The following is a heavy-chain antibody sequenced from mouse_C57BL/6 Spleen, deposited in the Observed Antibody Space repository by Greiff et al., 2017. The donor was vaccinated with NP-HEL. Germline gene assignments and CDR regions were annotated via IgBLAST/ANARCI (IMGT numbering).Heavy chain of an antibody. Sequence: EVPLQQSGPELVKPGASVKISCKASGYTFTDYYMNWVKQSHGKSLEWIGDLNPNNGGTSYNQKFKGKATLTVDKSSSTAYMELRSLTSEDSAVYYCARPLHYYGSSYGYFDVWGTGTTVTVSS. CDR2: LNPNNGGT. CDR1: GYTFTDYY. J-gene: IGHJ1*03. D-gene: IGHD1-1*01. V-gene: IGHV1-26*01. CDR3: ARPLHYYGSSYGYFDV.